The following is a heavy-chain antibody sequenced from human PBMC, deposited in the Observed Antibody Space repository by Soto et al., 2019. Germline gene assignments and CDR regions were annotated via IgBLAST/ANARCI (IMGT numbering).Heavy chain of an antibody. J-gene: IGHJ6*02. CDR2: ISGSGGST. CDR3: RKGNFDGWPKYYYYGMDV. CDR1: GFTFSSYA. V-gene: IGHV3-23*01. D-gene: IGHD6-19*01. Sequence: GGSLTLSCAASGFTFSSYAMSCVRQAPGKGLEWVSAISGSGGSTYYADSVNGRFTISRDNSKNTLYLQINSLRAEDTAVYYCRKGNFDGWPKYYYYGMDVWGQGTTVTVSS.